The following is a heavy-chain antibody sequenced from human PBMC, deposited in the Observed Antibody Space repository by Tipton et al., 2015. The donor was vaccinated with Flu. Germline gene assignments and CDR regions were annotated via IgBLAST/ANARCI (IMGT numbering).Heavy chain of an antibody. CDR2: INREGRNI. V-gene: IGHV3-74*01. CDR1: GFTFSDYW. J-gene: IGHJ5*02. CDR3: TRDPRNMGLDP. D-gene: IGHD1-26*01. Sequence: SLRLSCVGSGFTFSDYWMHWVRQAPGKGLVWVARINREGRNILYVDSVKGRFTISRDNAKNTIYLQMDSLRGEDTAIYYCTRDPRNMGLDPWGQGTLVTVPA.